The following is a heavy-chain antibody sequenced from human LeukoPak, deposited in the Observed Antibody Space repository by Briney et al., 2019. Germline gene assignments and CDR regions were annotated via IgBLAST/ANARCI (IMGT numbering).Heavy chain of an antibody. CDR2: IYSGGST. D-gene: IGHD5-12*01. CDR1: GFTVSTNY. V-gene: IGHV3-53*01. Sequence: GRSLSPSCPASGFTVSTNYMSWVRQAPGNWSEWVSFIYSGGSTYYADSMKGRFTISRDNSKNTLYLQMNSRRAEDTAVYYCARAAAGGYDWPYYFDYWGQGTLVTVSS. J-gene: IGHJ4*02. CDR3: ARAAAGGYDWPYYFDY.